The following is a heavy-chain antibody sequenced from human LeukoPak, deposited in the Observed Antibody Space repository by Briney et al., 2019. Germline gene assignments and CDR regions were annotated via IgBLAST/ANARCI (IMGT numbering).Heavy chain of an antibody. CDR2: IIPIFGTA. CDR3: ARTYSGSYSKEYYFDY. D-gene: IGHD1-26*01. Sequence: GASVKVSCKASGYTFTGYYMHWVRQAPGQGLEWMGGIIPIFGTANYAQKFQGRVTITADESTSTAYMELSSLRSEDTAVYYCARTYSGSYSKEYYFDYWGQGTLVTVSS. CDR1: GYTFTGYY. V-gene: IGHV1-69*13. J-gene: IGHJ4*02.